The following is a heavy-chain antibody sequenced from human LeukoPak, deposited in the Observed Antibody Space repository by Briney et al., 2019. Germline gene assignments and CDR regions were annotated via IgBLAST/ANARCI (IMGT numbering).Heavy chain of an antibody. V-gene: IGHV3-33*01. Sequence: GRSLRLSCAASEFTFSSYGRHWVRQAPGKGLEWVAVIWYDGSNKYYGDSVKGRFTISRDNSKNTLYLEMNSLRAEDTAVYYCARGYGSGSYVFDYWGQGTLVTVPS. CDR2: IWYDGSNK. D-gene: IGHD3-10*01. CDR3: ARGYGSGSYVFDY. J-gene: IGHJ4*02. CDR1: EFTFSSYG.